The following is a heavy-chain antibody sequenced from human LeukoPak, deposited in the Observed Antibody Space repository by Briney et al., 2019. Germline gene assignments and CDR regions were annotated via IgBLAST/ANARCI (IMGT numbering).Heavy chain of an antibody. Sequence: GGSLRLSCAASGFTFSNYGMHWVRQAPGKGLEWVAVIWSDGSNKYYADTVRGRFTISRDNSKNTLYLQMNSLRAEDTAVYYCARVTMVAAASYNWFVPWGQGTLVTVSS. J-gene: IGHJ5*02. D-gene: IGHD2-15*01. CDR2: IWSDGSNK. V-gene: IGHV3-33*01. CDR3: ARVTMVAAASYNWFVP. CDR1: GFTFSNYG.